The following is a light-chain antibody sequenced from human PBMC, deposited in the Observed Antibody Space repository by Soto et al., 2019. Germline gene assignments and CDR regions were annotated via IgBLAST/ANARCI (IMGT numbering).Light chain of an antibody. Sequence: DIQMTQSPSTLSASVGDRVTITCRASENINMWLAWYQLKPGKAPKLLMYRAADLESGVPSRFRGGGSGTEFTLTITRLQPDDFAPYHCQQYNDFPYTFGQGTKLDVK. CDR1: ENINMW. J-gene: IGKJ2*01. V-gene: IGKV1-5*03. CDR2: RAA. CDR3: QQYNDFPYT.